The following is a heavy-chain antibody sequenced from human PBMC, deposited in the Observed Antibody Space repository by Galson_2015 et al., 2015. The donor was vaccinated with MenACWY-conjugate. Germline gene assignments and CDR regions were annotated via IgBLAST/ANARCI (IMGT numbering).Heavy chain of an antibody. D-gene: IGHD1-26*01. CDR2: INPNGGSA. V-gene: IGHV1-2*04. J-gene: IGHJ5*02. CDR1: GYTFTDYY. Sequence: SVKVSCKASGYTFTDYYLHWVRQAPGQGLEWMGWINPNGGSANYAQKFQGWVIMTRDTSISTAYMELTRLRSDDTAVYYCTRDREGGSGSFDPWGQGTLVTVSS. CDR3: TRDREGGSGSFDP.